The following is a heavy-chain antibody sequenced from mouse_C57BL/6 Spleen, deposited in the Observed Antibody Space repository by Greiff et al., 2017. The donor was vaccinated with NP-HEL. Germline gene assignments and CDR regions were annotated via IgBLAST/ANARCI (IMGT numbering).Heavy chain of an antibody. CDR2: IYPGDGDT. D-gene: IGHD1-1*01. V-gene: IGHV1-82*01. J-gene: IGHJ2*01. CDR3: ALITTGVGQGHD. Sequence: QVQLQQSGPELVKPGASVKISCKASGYAFSSSWMNWVKQRPGKGLEWIGRIYPGDGDTNYNGKFKGKATLTADKSSSTAYMQLSSLTSEDSAVYFCALITTGVGQGHDWGQGTTLTVSS. CDR1: GYAFSSSW.